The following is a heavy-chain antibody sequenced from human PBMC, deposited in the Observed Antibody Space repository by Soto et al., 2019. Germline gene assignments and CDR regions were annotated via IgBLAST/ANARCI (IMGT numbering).Heavy chain of an antibody. Sequence: HPGGSLRLSCAASGFTFSSYAMSWVRQAPGKGLEWVSAISGSGGSTFYADSVKGRFTISRDNSKNTLYLQMNSLRAEDTAVYYCAKEVRGSGSYTENWFDPWGQGTLVTVSS. D-gene: IGHD3-10*01. CDR3: AKEVRGSGSYTENWFDP. CDR2: ISGSGGST. J-gene: IGHJ5*02. V-gene: IGHV3-23*01. CDR1: GFTFSSYA.